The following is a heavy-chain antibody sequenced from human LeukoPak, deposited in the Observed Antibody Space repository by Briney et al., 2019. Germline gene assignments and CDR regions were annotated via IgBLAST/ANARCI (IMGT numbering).Heavy chain of an antibody. V-gene: IGHV3-21*01. D-gene: IGHD3-22*01. CDR2: ISSSSSYI. J-gene: IGHJ4*02. CDR1: GFPFSSYR. Sequence: GGSLRLSCEAPGFPFSSYRMNWVRQAPGKGLEWVSSISSSSSYIYYADSVKGRFTISRDNAKNSLYLQMNSLRAEDTAVYYCARGFYDSSAFDYWGQGTLVTVSS. CDR3: ARGFYDSSAFDY.